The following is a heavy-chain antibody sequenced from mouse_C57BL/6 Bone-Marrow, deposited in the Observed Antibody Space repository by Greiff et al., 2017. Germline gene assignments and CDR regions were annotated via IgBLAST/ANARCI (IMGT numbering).Heavy chain of an antibody. J-gene: IGHJ2*01. Sequence: VQLQQSGAELVRPGTSVKMSCKASGYTFTNYWIGWAKQRPGHGLEWIGDIYPGGGYTNYNGKFKGKATLTADKSSSTAYMQLSSLTSEDSAVYFCARREGNYLSSYYFDYWGQGTTLTVSS. CDR2: IYPGGGYT. D-gene: IGHD2-1*01. CDR3: ARREGNYLSSYYFDY. V-gene: IGHV1-63*01. CDR1: GYTFTNYW.